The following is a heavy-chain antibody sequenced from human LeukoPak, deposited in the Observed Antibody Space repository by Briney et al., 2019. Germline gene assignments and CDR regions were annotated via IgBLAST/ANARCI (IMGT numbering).Heavy chain of an antibody. CDR3: AKDKLQLLILVYFDY. CDR1: GFSFRSYG. J-gene: IGHJ4*02. CDR2: ISYDGSNK. Sequence: GGSLRLSCAASGFSFRSYGMHWVRQTPGKGLEWVAVISYDGSNKYYADSVKGRFTISRDNSKNTLYLQMNSLRPEDTAVYYCAKDKLQLLILVYFDYWGQGTLVAVSS. V-gene: IGHV3-30*18. D-gene: IGHD3-22*01.